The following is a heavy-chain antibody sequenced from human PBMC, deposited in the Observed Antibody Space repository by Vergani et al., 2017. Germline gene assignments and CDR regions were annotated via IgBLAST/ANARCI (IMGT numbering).Heavy chain of an antibody. V-gene: IGHV1-24*01. Sequence: QVQLVQSGAEVKKPGASVKVSCKVSGYTLTELSMHWVRQAPGKGLEWMGGFDPEDGETIYAQKFQGRVTMTEDTSTDTAYMELSSLRSEDTAVYYWATELDTVATILDPRSGAFDIWGQGTMVTVSS. CDR2: FDPEDGET. J-gene: IGHJ3*02. CDR1: GYTLTELS. D-gene: IGHD5-12*01. CDR3: ATELDTVATILDPRSGAFDI.